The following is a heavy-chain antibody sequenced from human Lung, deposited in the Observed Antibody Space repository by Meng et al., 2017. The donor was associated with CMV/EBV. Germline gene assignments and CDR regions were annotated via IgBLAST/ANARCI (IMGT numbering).Heavy chain of an antibody. D-gene: IGHD3-22*01. V-gene: IGHV3-30*02. J-gene: IGHJ4*02. CDR1: GFIVSNYG. CDR3: AKVGYHDSSGHFYYSEY. CDR2: IRYDGFIGTDK. Sequence: GGSXRLXCTASGFIVSNYGMHWVRHAPGKGLEWVAFIRYDGFIGTDKYYADSVKGRFTIPRDNPKNTLYLQMNSLRAEDTAVYYCAKVGYHDSSGHFYYSEYGXQGTXVTVSS.